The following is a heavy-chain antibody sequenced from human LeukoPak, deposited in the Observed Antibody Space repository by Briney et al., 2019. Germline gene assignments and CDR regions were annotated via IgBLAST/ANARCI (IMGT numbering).Heavy chain of an antibody. CDR3: AREGAVAKRGDYLDY. CDR2: INHSGST. CDR1: GGSFSDHY. J-gene: IGHJ4*02. Sequence: SETLSLTCAVYGGSFSDHYWSWIRQPPGKGLEWIGEINHSGSTNCNPSLKSRVTISIDTSKNQFSLKLSSVTAADTAVYYCAREGAVAKRGDYLDYWGQGTLVTVSS. V-gene: IGHV4-34*01. D-gene: IGHD6-19*01.